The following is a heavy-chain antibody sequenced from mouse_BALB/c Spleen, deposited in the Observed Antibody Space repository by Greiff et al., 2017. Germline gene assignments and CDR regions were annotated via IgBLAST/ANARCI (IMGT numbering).Heavy chain of an antibody. CDR3: ARDSITTVFDY. CDR2: ISYDGSN. Sequence: DVKLQESGPGLVKPSQSLSLTCSVTGYSITSGYYWNWIRQFPGNKLEWMGYISYDGSNNYNPSLKNRISITRDTSKNQFFLKLNSVTTEDTATYYCARDSITTVFDYWGQGTTLTVSS. D-gene: IGHD1-1*01. V-gene: IGHV3-6*02. CDR1: GYSITSGYY. J-gene: IGHJ2*01.